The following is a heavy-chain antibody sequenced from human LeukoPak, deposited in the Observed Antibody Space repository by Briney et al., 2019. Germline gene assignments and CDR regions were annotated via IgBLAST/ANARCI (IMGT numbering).Heavy chain of an antibody. CDR3: AKGGSGWALDY. CDR1: GITFSSYS. Sequence: GGSLRLSCAASGITFSSYSMNWVRQAPGRGLEWVSSITSSSSYIYYADSVKGRFTISRDNAKNSLYLQMNSLRAEDTAVYYCAKGGSGWALDYWGQGTLVTVSS. V-gene: IGHV3-21*04. CDR2: ITSSSSYI. D-gene: IGHD6-19*01. J-gene: IGHJ4*02.